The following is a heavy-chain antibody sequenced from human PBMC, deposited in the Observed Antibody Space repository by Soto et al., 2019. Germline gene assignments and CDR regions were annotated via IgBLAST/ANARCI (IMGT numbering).Heavy chain of an antibody. V-gene: IGHV4-39*01. J-gene: IGHJ5*02. D-gene: IGHD3-9*01. CDR2: IYYSGST. CDR1: GGSISSSSYY. Sequence: SETLSLTCTVSGGSISSSSYYWGWIRQPPGKGLEWIGSIYYSGSTYYNPSLKSRVTISVDTSKNQFSLKLSSVTAADTAVYYCARGWSYYDILTGLQNWFDPWGHGTLVTVS. CDR3: ARGWSYYDILTGLQNWFDP.